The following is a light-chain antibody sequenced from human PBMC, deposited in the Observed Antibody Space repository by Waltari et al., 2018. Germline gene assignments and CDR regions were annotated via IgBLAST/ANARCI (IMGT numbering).Light chain of an antibody. Sequence: QLVVTQSPSASAPLGASVKLTCTLSSGHSSNIVAWLQQRPEKGPRYLMKVNSDGSHIKGDDIPDHFSGSSSGAERYLTISSLQPDDEADYYCQTGGHGTWVFGGGTTLTVL. CDR1: SGHSSNI. V-gene: IGLV4-69*01. CDR3: QTGGHGTWV. CDR2: VNSDGSH. J-gene: IGLJ3*02.